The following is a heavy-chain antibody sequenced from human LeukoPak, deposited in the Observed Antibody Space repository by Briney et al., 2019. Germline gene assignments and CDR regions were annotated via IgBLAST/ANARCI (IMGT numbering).Heavy chain of an antibody. V-gene: IGHV4-59*08. Sequence: SETLSLTCTVSGGSISSYYWSWIRQPPGKGLEWIGYIYYSGSTNYNPSLKSRVTISVDTSKNQFSLKLSSVTAADTAVYYCARNGVAVVAAFRSGMGVWGQGTTVTVSS. CDR1: GGSISSYY. D-gene: IGHD2-15*01. CDR3: ARNGVAVVAAFRSGMGV. J-gene: IGHJ6*02. CDR2: IYYSGST.